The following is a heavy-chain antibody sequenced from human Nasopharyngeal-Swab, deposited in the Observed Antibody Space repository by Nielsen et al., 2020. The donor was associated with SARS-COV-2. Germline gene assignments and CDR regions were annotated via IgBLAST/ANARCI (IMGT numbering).Heavy chain of an antibody. V-gene: IGHV3-74*01. CDR3: ARGWNYYDSSGYYRGYFDL. D-gene: IGHD3-22*01. J-gene: IGHJ2*01. CDR2: INSDGSST. Sequence: WIRQPPGKGLVWVSRINSDGSSTSYADSVKGRFTISRDNAKNTLYLQMNSLRAEDTAVYYCARGWNYYDSSGYYRGYFDLWGRGTPVTVSS.